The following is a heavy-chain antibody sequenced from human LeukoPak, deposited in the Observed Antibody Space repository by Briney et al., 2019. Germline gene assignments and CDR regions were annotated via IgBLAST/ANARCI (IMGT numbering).Heavy chain of an antibody. CDR1: GYRFTSYW. Sequence: GGSLKTSRKGFGYRFTSYWIGWVRPMPGKGLGGRGIIYPGDSDTRYSPAFQGQVTISADKSISTAYLQWSSLKASDTAMYYCARGGGAFDYWGQGTLVTVSS. D-gene: IGHD3-10*01. CDR3: ARGGGAFDY. CDR2: IYPGDSDT. J-gene: IGHJ4*02. V-gene: IGHV5-51*01.